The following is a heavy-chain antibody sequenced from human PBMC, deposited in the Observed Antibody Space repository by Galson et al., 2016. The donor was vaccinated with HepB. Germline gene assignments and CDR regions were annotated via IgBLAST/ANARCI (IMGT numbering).Heavy chain of an antibody. J-gene: IGHJ4*02. D-gene: IGHD5-12*01. V-gene: IGHV3-15*01. CDR3: TTSGYIYGRFGY. CDR1: GFTFSNAW. CDR2: IKSKTDGGTT. Sequence: SLRLSCAASGFTFSNAWMSWVRQAPGKGLEWVGRIKSKTDGGTTDYSAPVNGGFTITRNDSKNMLYLQLNSLKTEDTAAYYCTTSGYIYGRFGYWGQGALVTVSS.